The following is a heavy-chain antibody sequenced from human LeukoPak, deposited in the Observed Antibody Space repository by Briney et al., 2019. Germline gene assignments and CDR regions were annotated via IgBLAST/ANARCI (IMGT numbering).Heavy chain of an antibody. CDR1: GGSVSSSGHF. Sequence: SETLSLTCTVSGGSVSSSGHFWNWIRQPPGKGLEWIGYIYYSGSTNYNPSLKSRVTISVDTSKNQFSLKLTSVTPADTAVYYCASGSLVVGTSAFDIWGQGTMVTVSS. CDR2: IYYSGST. D-gene: IGHD2-15*01. J-gene: IGHJ3*02. CDR3: ASGSLVVGTSAFDI. V-gene: IGHV4-61*08.